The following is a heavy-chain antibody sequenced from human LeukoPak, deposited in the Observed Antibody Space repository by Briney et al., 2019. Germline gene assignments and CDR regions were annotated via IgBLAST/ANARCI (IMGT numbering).Heavy chain of an antibody. Sequence: SETLSLTCTVSGGSISSGGYYWSWIRQHPGKGLEWIGYIYYSGSTYYNPSLKSRVTISVDTSKNQFSLKLSSVTAADTAVYYCRSVPAAGFYYGMDVWGQGTTVTVSS. D-gene: IGHD2-2*01. CDR1: GGSISSGGYY. CDR3: RSVPAAGFYYGMDV. V-gene: IGHV4-31*03. J-gene: IGHJ6*02. CDR2: IYYSGST.